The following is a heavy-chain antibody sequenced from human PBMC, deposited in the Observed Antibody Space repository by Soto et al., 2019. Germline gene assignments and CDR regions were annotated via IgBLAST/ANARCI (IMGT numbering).Heavy chain of an antibody. CDR2: IFPLLAMV. V-gene: IGHV1-69*04. CDR3: AKDDGAGFKS. Sequence: QVNLVQSGTEMKKPGSSVMVSCKVSGGDLSNSGIGWGRQAPGQGLEWMGGIFPLLAMVDYSQKFQGRVTITADESTNTAYMDLGSLRSEDTAVYYCAKDDGAGFKSWGQGTLVIVSS. J-gene: IGHJ4*02. CDR1: GGDLSNSG. D-gene: IGHD1-26*01.